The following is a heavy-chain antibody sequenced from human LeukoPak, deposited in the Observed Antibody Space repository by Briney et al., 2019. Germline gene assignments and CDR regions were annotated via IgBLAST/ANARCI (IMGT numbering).Heavy chain of an antibody. CDR1: GGTFSSYA. CDR2: IIPIFGTA. Sequence: SVKVSCKASGGTFSSYAISWVRQAPGQGLEWMGGIIPIFGTANYAQKFQGRVTITADESTSTAYMGLSSLRSEDTAVYYCAMKPYDSSGYYVEYFDYWGQGTLVTVSS. D-gene: IGHD3-22*01. V-gene: IGHV1-69*13. CDR3: AMKPYDSSGYYVEYFDY. J-gene: IGHJ4*02.